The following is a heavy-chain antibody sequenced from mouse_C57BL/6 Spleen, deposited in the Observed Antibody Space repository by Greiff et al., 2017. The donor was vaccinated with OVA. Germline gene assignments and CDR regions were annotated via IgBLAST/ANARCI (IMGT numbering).Heavy chain of an antibody. D-gene: IGHD1-1*01. Sequence: QVQLKESGAELVRPGSSVKLSCKASGYTFTSYWMHWVKQRPIQGLEWIGNIDPSDSETHYNQKFKDKATLTVDKSSSTAYMQLSSLTSEDSAVYYCARVAFITTVVDHFDYWGQGTTLTVSS. V-gene: IGHV1-52*01. CDR2: IDPSDSET. J-gene: IGHJ2*01. CDR3: ARVAFITTVVDHFDY. CDR1: GYTFTSYW.